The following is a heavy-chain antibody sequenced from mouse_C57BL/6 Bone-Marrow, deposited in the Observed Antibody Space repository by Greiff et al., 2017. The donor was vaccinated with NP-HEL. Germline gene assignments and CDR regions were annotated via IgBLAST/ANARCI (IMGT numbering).Heavy chain of an antibody. CDR2: IRLKSDNYAT. J-gene: IGHJ2*01. V-gene: IGHV6-3*01. Sequence: EVMLVESGGGLVQPGGSMKLSCVASGFTFSNYWMNWVRQSPEKGLEWVAQIRLKSDNYATHYAESVKGRFTISRDDSKSSVYLQMNNLRAEDTGIYYCTAIGMGNYFDYWGQGTTLTVSS. D-gene: IGHD2-10*02. CDR3: TAIGMGNYFDY. CDR1: GFTFSNYW.